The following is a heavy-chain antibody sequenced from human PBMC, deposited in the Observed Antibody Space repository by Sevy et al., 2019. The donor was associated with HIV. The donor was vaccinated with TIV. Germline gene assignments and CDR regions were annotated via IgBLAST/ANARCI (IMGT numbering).Heavy chain of an antibody. CDR3: AKVFGYYYDSSGDIDY. CDR1: GFTFSSYA. D-gene: IGHD3-22*01. Sequence: GGSLRLSCAASGFTFSSYAMSWVRQAPGKGLEWVSAISGSGGSTYYADSVKGRFTISRDNSKNTLYLKMNSLRAEDTAVYYCAKVFGYYYDSSGDIDYWGQGTLVTVSS. J-gene: IGHJ4*02. V-gene: IGHV3-23*01. CDR2: ISGSGGST.